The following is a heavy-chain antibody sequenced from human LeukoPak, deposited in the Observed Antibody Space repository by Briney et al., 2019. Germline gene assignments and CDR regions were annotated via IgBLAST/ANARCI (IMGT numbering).Heavy chain of an antibody. V-gene: IGHV4-34*01. J-gene: IGHJ5*02. CDR2: INHSGST. CDR3: ARGKSYYDILTGYYTRRYNWFDP. Sequence: PSETLSLTCAVYGGSFSGYYWSWIRQPPGKGLEWIGEINHSGSTNYNPSLKSRVTISVDTSKNQFSLKLSSVTAADTAVYYCARGKSYYDILTGYYTRRYNWFDPWGQGTLVTVSS. D-gene: IGHD3-9*01. CDR1: GGSFSGYY.